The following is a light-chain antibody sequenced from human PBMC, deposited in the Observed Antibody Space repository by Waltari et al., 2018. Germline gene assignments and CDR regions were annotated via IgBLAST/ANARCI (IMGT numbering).Light chain of an antibody. Sequence: DIVMTQTPLSAPVTLGPPASISCRWRQSPVHSNGNTYLTWLQQRPGQPPRPLMYEISKRFSGVPDRFSGSGAGTVFTLKISRVEEEDVGVYYCMQAAQFPWTFGQGTKVEIK. CDR3: MQAAQFPWT. CDR1: QSPVHSNGNTY. CDR2: EIS. J-gene: IGKJ1*01. V-gene: IGKV2-24*01.